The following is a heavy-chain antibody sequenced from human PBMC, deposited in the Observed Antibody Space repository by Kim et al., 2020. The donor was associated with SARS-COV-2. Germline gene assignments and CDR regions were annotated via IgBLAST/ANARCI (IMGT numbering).Heavy chain of an antibody. Sequence: GESLKISCKGSGSSFTDYWIGWVRQTPGKGLEWMGIIYPGDSDTRYNPSINGHLTISADQSTSTAFLHWSSLQASDTGMYYCARSPYGSVGIFNIFRPDYWDQGTLVTVSS. CDR3: ARSPYGSVGIFNIFRPDY. V-gene: IGHV5-51*01. CDR2: IYPGDSDT. J-gene: IGHJ4*02. D-gene: IGHD3-10*01. CDR1: GSSFTDYW.